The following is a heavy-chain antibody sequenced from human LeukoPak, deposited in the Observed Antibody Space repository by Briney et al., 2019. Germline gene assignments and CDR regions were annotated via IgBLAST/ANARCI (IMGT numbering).Heavy chain of an antibody. CDR2: INHSGST. Sequence: PSETLPLTCAVYCVSFSRYYWSWIRQPPGKGLEWIGEINHSGSTNYNPSLKSRVTISVDTSKNQFSLKLSSVTAADTAVYYCARGKYDFWSGYYTCFDYWGQGTLVTVSS. CDR1: CVSFSRYY. V-gene: IGHV4-34*01. J-gene: IGHJ4*02. CDR3: ARGKYDFWSGYYTCFDY. D-gene: IGHD3-3*01.